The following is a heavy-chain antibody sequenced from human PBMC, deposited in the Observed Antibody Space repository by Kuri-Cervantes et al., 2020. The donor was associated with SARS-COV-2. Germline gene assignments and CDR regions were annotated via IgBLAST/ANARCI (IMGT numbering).Heavy chain of an antibody. V-gene: IGHV4-61*01. Sequence: ESLKISCTVSGGSVSSGSYYWSWIRQPPGKGLEWIGYIYYSGSTNYNPSLKSRVTISVDTSKNQFSLKLSSVTAADTAVYYCARDRATIFGVVTPSWYSDLWGRGTLVTVSS. D-gene: IGHD3-3*01. J-gene: IGHJ2*01. CDR1: GGSVSSGSYY. CDR2: IYYSGST. CDR3: ARDRATIFGVVTPSWYSDL.